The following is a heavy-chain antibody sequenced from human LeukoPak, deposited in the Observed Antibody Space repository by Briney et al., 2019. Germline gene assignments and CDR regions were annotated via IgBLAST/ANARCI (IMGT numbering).Heavy chain of an antibody. CDR2: VYYSGST. J-gene: IGHJ4*02. CDR3: ARRTDSYGYYSY. D-gene: IGHD5-18*01. CDR1: GGSISPYY. Sequence: SETLSLTCTVSGGSISPYYWSWIRQPPGKGLEWIGYVYYSGSTTYNPSLRSRVTISVDTSKNQFSLKLSSVTAADTAVYYSARRTDSYGYYSYWGQGTLVTVSS. V-gene: IGHV4-59*01.